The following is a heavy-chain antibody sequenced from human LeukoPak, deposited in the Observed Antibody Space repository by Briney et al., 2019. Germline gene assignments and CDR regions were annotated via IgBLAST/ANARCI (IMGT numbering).Heavy chain of an antibody. V-gene: IGHV1-2*04. Sequence: GASVKVSCKASGYTFTDYYIHWVRQAPGQGLEWMGWINPNSGGTNYAQKFQGWVTMTRDTSISTAYMELSRLRSDDTAVYYCARGMGYNWNRFDYWGQGTLVTVSS. CDR3: ARGMGYNWNRFDY. J-gene: IGHJ4*02. CDR2: INPNSGGT. CDR1: GYTFTDYY. D-gene: IGHD1-1*01.